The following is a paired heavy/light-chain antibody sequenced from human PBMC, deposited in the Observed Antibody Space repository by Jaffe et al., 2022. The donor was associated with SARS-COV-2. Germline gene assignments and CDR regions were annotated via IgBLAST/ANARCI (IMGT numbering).Light chain of an antibody. J-gene: IGKJ4*01. Sequence: DIVMTQSPDSLPVSLGERATINCKSSQSVLYSSDNKNYLAWYQQKPGQPPKLLISWASTRESGVPDRFSGSGSGTDFTLTISSLQAEDVAVYYCQQYYITPLTFGGGTRVEIK. CDR2: WAS. V-gene: IGKV4-1*01. CDR1: QSVLYSSDNKNY. CDR3: QQYYITPLT.
Heavy chain of an antibody. V-gene: IGHV7-4-1*02. Sequence: QVQLVQSGSELKKPGASVKVSCKASGYTFSSYAMNWVRQAPGQGLEWMGWINTKTGNPTYAQGFTGRFVFSLDTSVTTAYLQISSLKAEDTAVYFCARGTYYFGSGNYYNPPIDYWGQGTLVTVSS. CDR2: INTKTGNP. J-gene: IGHJ4*02. CDR1: GYTFSSYA. D-gene: IGHD3-10*01. CDR3: ARGTYYFGSGNYYNPPIDY.